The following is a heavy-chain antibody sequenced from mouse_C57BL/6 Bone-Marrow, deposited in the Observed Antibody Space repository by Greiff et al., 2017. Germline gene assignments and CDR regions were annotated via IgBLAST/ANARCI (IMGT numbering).Heavy chain of an antibody. J-gene: IGHJ3*01. CDR2: IRSKSNNYAT. V-gene: IGHV10-1*01. CDR3: GRRDGSRGRFAY. Sequence: EVKVVESGGGLVQPNGSLKLSCAASGFSFNTYAMNWVRQAPGKGLEWVARIRSKSNNYATYYADSVKDRFTISRDDSESMLYLQMNNLKTEDTAMYYCGRRDGSRGRFAYWGQGTLVTVSA. CDR1: GFSFNTYA. D-gene: IGHD1-1*01.